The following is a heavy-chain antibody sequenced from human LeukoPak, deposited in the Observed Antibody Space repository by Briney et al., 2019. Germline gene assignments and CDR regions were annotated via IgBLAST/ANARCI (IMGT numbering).Heavy chain of an antibody. Sequence: GGSLRLSCAASGFIVSHNYMTWVRQAPGKGLEWISVIYIDGTTYYADSVKGRFTISRDNSKDTLYLQMNSLRAEDTAVYYCAKDLYGTVTTVPLDYWGQGTLVTVSS. CDR2: IYIDGTT. V-gene: IGHV3-53*01. CDR3: AKDLYGTVTTVPLDY. CDR1: GFIVSHNY. J-gene: IGHJ4*02. D-gene: IGHD4-17*01.